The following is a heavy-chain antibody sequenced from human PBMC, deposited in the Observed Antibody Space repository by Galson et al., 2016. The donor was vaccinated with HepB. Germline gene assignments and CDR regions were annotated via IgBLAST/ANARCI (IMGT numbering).Heavy chain of an antibody. CDR1: GFTLSTYA. J-gene: IGHJ4*02. CDR3: ARAIAVADPFDY. V-gene: IGHV3-23*01. CDR2: SSGTGATT. Sequence: SLRLSCAASGFTLSTYAMSWVRQAPGKGLEWVSSSSGTGATTYYADSVKGRFTISRDNSKNTLYLQMNSLRAEDTAVYYCARAIAVADPFDYWGQGTLVTVSS. D-gene: IGHD6-19*01.